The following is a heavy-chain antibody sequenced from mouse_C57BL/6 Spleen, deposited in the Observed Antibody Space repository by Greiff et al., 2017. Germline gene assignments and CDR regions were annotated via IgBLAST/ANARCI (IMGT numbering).Heavy chain of an antibody. CDR1: GFTFSDYG. Sequence: EVQVVASGGGLVQPGGSLTLSCAASGFTFSDYGMHWVRQAPEKGLDWVAYISSGSSTIYYADTVKGRFTISRDNAKNTLFLQMTSLRAEDTAMYYCARPLREGWGQGTLVTVSA. CDR3: ARPLREG. V-gene: IGHV5-17*01. D-gene: IGHD1-1*01. CDR2: ISSGSSTI. J-gene: IGHJ3*01.